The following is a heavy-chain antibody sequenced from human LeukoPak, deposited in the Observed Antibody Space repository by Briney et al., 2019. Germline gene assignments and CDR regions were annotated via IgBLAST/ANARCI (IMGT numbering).Heavy chain of an antibody. CDR2: IKSKTDGGTT. D-gene: IGHD3-10*01. V-gene: IGHV3-15*01. J-gene: IGHJ3*02. Sequence: AGGSLRLSCAASGFTFSNAWMSWVRQAPGKGLEWVGRIKSKTDGGTTDYAAPVKGRFTISRDDSKNTLYLQMNSLKTEDTAVYYCTTDYGSGSXXXAFDIWGQGTMVTVSS. CDR3: TTDYGSGSXXXAFDI. CDR1: GFTFSNAW.